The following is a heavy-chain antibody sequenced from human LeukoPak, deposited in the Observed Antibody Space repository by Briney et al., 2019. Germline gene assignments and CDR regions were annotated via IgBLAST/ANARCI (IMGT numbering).Heavy chain of an antibody. D-gene: IGHD4-23*01. Sequence: GGSLRLSCAASGFTFSSYAMHWVRQAPGKGLEWVAVISYDGSNKYYADSVKGRFTISRDNSKNTLYLQMNSLRAEDTAVYYCRGAGKDNWFDPWGQGTLVTVSS. CDR1: GFTFSSYA. J-gene: IGHJ5*02. V-gene: IGHV3-30-3*01. CDR2: ISYDGSNK. CDR3: RGAGKDNWFDP.